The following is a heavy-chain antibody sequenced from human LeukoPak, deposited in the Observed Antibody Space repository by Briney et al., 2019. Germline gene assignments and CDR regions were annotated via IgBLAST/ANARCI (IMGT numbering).Heavy chain of an antibody. CDR2: IRSKAYGGTT. CDR1: GFTFGDDA. D-gene: IGHD1-26*01. J-gene: IGHJ6*02. Sequence: GGSLRLSCTASGFTFGDDAVSWVRQAPGKGLEWISFIRSKAYGGTTEYAATVKGRFTISRDDSKSIAYLQMNSLKIEDTAFYYCTRVHKTSGWYDYYYGMDVWGQGTTVTVSS. V-gene: IGHV3-49*04. CDR3: TRVHKTSGWYDYYYGMDV.